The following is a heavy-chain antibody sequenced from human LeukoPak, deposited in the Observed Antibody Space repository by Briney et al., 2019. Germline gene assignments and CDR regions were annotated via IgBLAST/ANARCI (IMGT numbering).Heavy chain of an antibody. CDR3: ARDGGFWSGYSRNWFDP. CDR1: GYTFTSYY. CDR2: INPSGGST. D-gene: IGHD3-3*01. Sequence: ASVKVSCKASGYTFTSYYMHWVRQAPGQGLEWMGIINPSGGSTSYAQKFQGRVTMTRDTSISTAYMELSRLRSDDTAVYYCARDGGFWSGYSRNWFDPWGQGTLVTVSS. V-gene: IGHV1-46*01. J-gene: IGHJ5*02.